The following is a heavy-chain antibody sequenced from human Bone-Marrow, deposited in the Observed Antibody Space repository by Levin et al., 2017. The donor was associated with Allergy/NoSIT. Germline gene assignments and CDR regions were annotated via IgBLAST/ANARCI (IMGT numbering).Heavy chain of an antibody. CDR2: INQDGNEK. CDR1: GFTFGNFW. CDR3: ARPDRFCSSVSVSCSSQY. J-gene: IGHJ4*02. D-gene: IGHD6-6*01. V-gene: IGHV3-7*01. Sequence: AGGSLRLSCAASGFTFGNFWLSWVRQAPGKGLEWVANINQDGNEKYYVDSVKGRFTISRDNANKSLFLQMNSLRAEDTAVYYCARPDRFCSSVSVSCSSQYWGQGTLVVVSS.